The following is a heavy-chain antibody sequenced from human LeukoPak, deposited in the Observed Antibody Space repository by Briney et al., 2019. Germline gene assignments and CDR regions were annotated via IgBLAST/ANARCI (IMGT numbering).Heavy chain of an antibody. V-gene: IGHV3-64*01. CDR2: ISSNGGST. D-gene: IGHD6-19*01. Sequence: GGSLRLSCAASGFTFSSYAMHWVRQAPGKGLEYVSAISSNGGSTYYANSVKGRFTISRDNSKNTLYLQMGSLRAEDMAVYYRATLPVAGRDYWGQGTLVTVSS. CDR1: GFTFSSYA. J-gene: IGHJ4*02. CDR3: ATLPVAGRDY.